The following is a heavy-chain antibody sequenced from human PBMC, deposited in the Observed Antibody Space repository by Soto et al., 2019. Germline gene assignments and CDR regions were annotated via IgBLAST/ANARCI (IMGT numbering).Heavy chain of an antibody. CDR3: ARVINPESSDSSGYYFLRSHAFDI. D-gene: IGHD3-22*01. CDR2: IYYSGST. V-gene: IGHV4-59*08. Sequence: SETLSLTCTVSGGSLSSYYWSWIRQSPGKGLEWIGYIYYSGSTYYNPSLKSRVTISVDTSKNQFSLKLSSVTAADTAVYYCARVINPESSDSSGYYFLRSHAFDIWGQGTMVTVSS. J-gene: IGHJ3*02. CDR1: GGSLSSYY.